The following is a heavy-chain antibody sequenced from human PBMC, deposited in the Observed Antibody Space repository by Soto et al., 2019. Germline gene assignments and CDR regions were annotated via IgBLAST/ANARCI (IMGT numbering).Heavy chain of an antibody. CDR2: IWYDGSHK. V-gene: IGHV3-33*01. J-gene: IGHJ4*01. CDR1: GFSFSDYG. CDR3: ARGATIERGERDFDY. Sequence: QVQLVESGAGVVQPGRSLRLSCAASGFSFSDYGMHWVRQAPGKGLEWVAAIWYDGSHKYHADSVKDRFTNSRDNSKHTLYLQMDSQRAEDTSLYYCARGATIERGERDFDYWGQGTLVTVSS. D-gene: IGHD4-17*01.